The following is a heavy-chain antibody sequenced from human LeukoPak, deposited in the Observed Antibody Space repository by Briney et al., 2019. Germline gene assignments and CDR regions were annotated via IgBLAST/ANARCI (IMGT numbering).Heavy chain of an antibody. CDR3: AKDLRQWPQYFDY. CDR1: GFTFSNYA. Sequence: PGGSLRLSCAASGFTFSNYAMSWVRQAPGRGLEWVSAISGGGGGTYYADSVTGRFTTSRDNSKNTLYLQMNSLRGEDTAVYYCAKDLRQWPQYFDYWGQGTLVTVSS. D-gene: IGHD6-19*01. J-gene: IGHJ4*02. V-gene: IGHV3-23*01. CDR2: ISGGGGGT.